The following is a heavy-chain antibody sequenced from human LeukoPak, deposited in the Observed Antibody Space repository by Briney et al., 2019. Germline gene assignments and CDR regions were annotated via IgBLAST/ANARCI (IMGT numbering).Heavy chain of an antibody. V-gene: IGHV4-34*01. Sequence: SSETLSLTCAVYGGSFSGYYWSWIRQPPGKGLEWIGEINHSGSTNYNPSLKSRVTISVDTSKNQFSLKLSSVTAADTAVYYCARGNYYGRHHPQRTQKNWFDPWGQGTLVTVSS. J-gene: IGHJ5*02. CDR1: GGSFSGYY. D-gene: IGHD3-10*01. CDR2: INHSGST. CDR3: ARGNYYGRHHPQRTQKNWFDP.